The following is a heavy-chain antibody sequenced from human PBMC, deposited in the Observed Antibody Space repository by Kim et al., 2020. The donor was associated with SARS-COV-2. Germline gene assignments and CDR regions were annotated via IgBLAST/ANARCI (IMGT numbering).Heavy chain of an antibody. Sequence: SETLSLTCSVSDDSISNSGSYWGWIRQPPGKGLEWIGSVFSGGTTYYNPPFESRVTISVDRSKNLFSLRLGSVTAADTAVYYCARRGGWSYFDYWGPGTLVTVSS. J-gene: IGHJ4*02. V-gene: IGHV4-39*01. CDR3: ARRGGWSYFDY. D-gene: IGHD6-19*01. CDR1: DDSISNSGSY. CDR2: VFSGGTT.